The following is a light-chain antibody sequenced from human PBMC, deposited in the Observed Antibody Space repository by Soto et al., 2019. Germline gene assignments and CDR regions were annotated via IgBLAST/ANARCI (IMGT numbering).Light chain of an antibody. J-gene: IGLJ2*01. CDR1: SSDVGGYNY. Sequence: QSALTQPAPVSGSPGQSITISCTGTSSDVGGYNYVSWYQQHPGKAPKLMIYDVSNRPSGVSNRFSGSKSGNTASLTISGLQAEDEADYYCSSYTSSSTLRVFGGGTKLTVL. CDR3: SSYTSSSTLRV. CDR2: DVS. V-gene: IGLV2-14*01.